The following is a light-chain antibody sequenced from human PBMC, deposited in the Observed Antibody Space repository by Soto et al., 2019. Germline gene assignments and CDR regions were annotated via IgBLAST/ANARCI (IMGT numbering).Light chain of an antibody. Sequence: QSVLTQPPSVSGAPGQRVTMSCTGSSSNIGAGYHVHWYQQLPGTAPKLLIYTNRYRPSGVPDRFSGSRSGTSASLAIIGLQAEDEADYYCQSYDSSLGYVFGTGTKVTVL. V-gene: IGLV1-40*01. CDR3: QSYDSSLGYV. J-gene: IGLJ1*01. CDR1: SSNIGAGYH. CDR2: TNR.